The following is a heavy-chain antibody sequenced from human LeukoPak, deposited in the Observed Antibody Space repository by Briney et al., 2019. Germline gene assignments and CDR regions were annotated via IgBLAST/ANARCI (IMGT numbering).Heavy chain of an antibody. D-gene: IGHD3-10*01. J-gene: IGHJ6*02. CDR1: GFTFSDYY. Sequence: GGSLRLSCAASGFTFSDYYMSWIRQAPGKGLEWVSAISGSGGSTYYADSVKGRFTISRDNSKNTLYLQMNSLRAEDTAVYYCVQLGWGEDYYYGMDVWGQGTTVTVSS. V-gene: IGHV3-23*01. CDR3: VQLGWGEDYYYGMDV. CDR2: ISGSGGST.